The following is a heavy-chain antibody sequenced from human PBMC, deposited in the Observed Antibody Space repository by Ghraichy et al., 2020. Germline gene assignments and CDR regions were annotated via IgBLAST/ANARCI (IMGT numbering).Heavy chain of an antibody. Sequence: GGSLRLSCTASGFTFGNYAMHWVRQAPGKGLEYVSAISSNGGSTYYANSVKGRFTVSRDNSKNTLYLQMGSLRAEDMAVYYCARNWGRGSWYNPSDYWGQGTLVTVSS. CDR3: ARNWGRGSWYNPSDY. D-gene: IGHD6-13*01. CDR2: ISSNGGST. V-gene: IGHV3-64*01. CDR1: GFTFGNYA. J-gene: IGHJ4*02.